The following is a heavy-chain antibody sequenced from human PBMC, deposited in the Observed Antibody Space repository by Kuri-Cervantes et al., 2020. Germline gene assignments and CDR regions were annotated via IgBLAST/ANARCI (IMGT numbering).Heavy chain of an antibody. D-gene: IGHD6-13*01. CDR3: ARVPDSSSWYVGGADYYYYGMDV. CDR2: INHSGST. CDR1: GGSFSGYY. J-gene: IGHJ6*02. V-gene: IGHV4-34*01. Sequence: GSLRLSCAVYGGSFSGYYWSWIRQPPGKGLEWIGEINHSGSTNYNPSLKSRVTISVDTSKNQFSLKLSSVTAADTAVYYCARVPDSSSWYVGGADYYYYGMDVWGQGTTVTVSS.